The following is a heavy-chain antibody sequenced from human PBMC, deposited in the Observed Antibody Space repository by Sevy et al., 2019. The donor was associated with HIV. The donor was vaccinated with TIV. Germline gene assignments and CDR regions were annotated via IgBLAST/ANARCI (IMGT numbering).Heavy chain of an antibody. J-gene: IGHJ5*02. CDR3: ARDATEDTCASVWFDP. Sequence: SETLSLTCTVSGGSISSGNYYWHWIRQPPGKGLEWIGYISYTGNTYYNPSLKGPVTISVDTSNNQFSLRLTSVTAADTAVYYCARDATEDTCASVWFDPWGQGTLVTVSS. CDR2: ISYTGNT. V-gene: IGHV4-30-4*01. D-gene: IGHD2-15*01. CDR1: GGSISSGNYY.